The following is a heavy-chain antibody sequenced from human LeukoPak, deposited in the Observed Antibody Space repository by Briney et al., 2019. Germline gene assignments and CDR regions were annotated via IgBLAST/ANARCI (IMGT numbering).Heavy chain of an antibody. Sequence: SVKVSCKASGFTFTSSAVQWVRQARGQRPEWIGWIVVGGGNTNYAQKFQERVTITRDMSTSTAYMELSSLRSEDTAVYYCAADLGDDPDWYFDLWGRGTLVTVSS. CDR3: AADLGDDPDWYFDL. V-gene: IGHV1-58*01. CDR1: GFTFTSSA. CDR2: IVVGGGNT. J-gene: IGHJ2*01. D-gene: IGHD3-10*01.